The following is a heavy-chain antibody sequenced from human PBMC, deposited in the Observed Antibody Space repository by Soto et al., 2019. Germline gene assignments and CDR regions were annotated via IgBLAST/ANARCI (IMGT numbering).Heavy chain of an antibody. CDR1: GGSISSSSFH. V-gene: IGHV4-39*01. CDR3: ARRERAAGTAWSLDP. Sequence: QLQLQESGPGLVKPSETLSLTCTVSGGSISSSSFHWGWIRQPPGKGLEWIGSIYYSGSTYYSPSLKRRGTXSXXXSXXQFHLKLSSVTAADAAVYSCARRERAAGTAWSLDPSGQGTPVTVSS. CDR2: IYYSGST. D-gene: IGHD6-13*01. J-gene: IGHJ5*02.